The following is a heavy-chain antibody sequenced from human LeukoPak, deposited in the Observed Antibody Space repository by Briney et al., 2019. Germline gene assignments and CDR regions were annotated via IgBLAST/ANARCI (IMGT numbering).Heavy chain of an antibody. Sequence: GESLRISCKGSGYSFTSYWISWVRQMPGKGLEWMGRIDPSDSYTNYSPSFQGHVTISADKSISTAYLQWSSLKASDTAMYYCASHCSRTSCYRYFDYWGQGTLVTVSS. D-gene: IGHD2-2*01. CDR1: GYSFTSYW. CDR3: ASHCSRTSCYRYFDY. V-gene: IGHV5-10-1*01. CDR2: IDPSDSYT. J-gene: IGHJ4*02.